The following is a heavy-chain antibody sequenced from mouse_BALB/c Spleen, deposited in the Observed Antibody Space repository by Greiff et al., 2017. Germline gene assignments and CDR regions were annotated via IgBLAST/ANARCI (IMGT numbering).Heavy chain of an antibody. D-gene: IGHD2-14*01. CDR3: ARGDYRYDGSWFAY. CDR2: ISDGGSYT. CDR1: GFTFSDYY. J-gene: IGHJ3*01. V-gene: IGHV5-4*02. Sequence: EVHLVESGGGLVKPGGSLKLSCAASGFTFSDYYMYWVRQTPEKRLEWVATISDGGSYTYYPDSVKGRFTISRDNAKNNLYLQMSSLKSEDTAMYYCARGDYRYDGSWFAYWGQGTLVTVSA.